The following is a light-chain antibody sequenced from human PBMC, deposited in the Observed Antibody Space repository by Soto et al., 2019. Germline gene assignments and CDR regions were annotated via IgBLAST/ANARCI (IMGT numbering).Light chain of an antibody. Sequence: DIQMTQSPSFLSASVGDRVTVTCRPSQNISKFLNWYQEKPGKPPKILIYVTSNLETGVPSRFKGSGSGTDFALTISGLQPEDFATYYCQQTYRRPGTFGQGTRV. CDR3: QQTYRRPGT. J-gene: IGKJ1*01. CDR1: QNISKF. CDR2: VTS. V-gene: IGKV1-39*01.